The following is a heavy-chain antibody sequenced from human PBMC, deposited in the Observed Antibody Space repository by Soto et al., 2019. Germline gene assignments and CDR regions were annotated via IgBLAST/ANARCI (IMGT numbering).Heavy chain of an antibody. CDR3: ARAYGGYDEY. Sequence: SETLSLTCTVSGGSISSYYWSWIRQPPGKGLEWIGYIYYSGSTNYNPSLKSRVTISVDTSKNQFSLKLSSVTAADTAVYYCARAYGGYDEYWGQGALVTVSS. J-gene: IGHJ4*02. CDR2: IYYSGST. CDR1: GGSISSYY. V-gene: IGHV4-59*01. D-gene: IGHD5-12*01.